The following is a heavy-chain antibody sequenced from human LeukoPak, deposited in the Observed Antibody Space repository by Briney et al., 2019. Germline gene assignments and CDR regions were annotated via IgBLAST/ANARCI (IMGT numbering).Heavy chain of an antibody. J-gene: IGHJ4*02. CDR2: ISYDESNQ. CDR3: ARTLDYNDY. Sequence: GGSLRLSCAASGFTFSSYGMHWVRQAPGKGLEWVAAISYDESNQSYADSVKGRFTISRDNSKNTLYLQMNSLRAEDTAVYYCARTLDYNDYWGQGTLVTVSS. CDR1: GFTFSSYG. V-gene: IGHV3-30*03.